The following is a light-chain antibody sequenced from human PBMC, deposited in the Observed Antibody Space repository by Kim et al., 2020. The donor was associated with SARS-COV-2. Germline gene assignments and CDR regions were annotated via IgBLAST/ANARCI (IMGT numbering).Light chain of an antibody. Sequence: ALGQTVRITCQGDSLRSYHASWYQQKPGQAPVLVIYGKNNRPSGIPDLFSGSSSGNTDSLTITGAQAEDEADYYCNSRDSSGNHYVFGTGTKVNVL. J-gene: IGLJ1*01. CDR1: SLRSYH. CDR3: NSRDSSGNHYV. V-gene: IGLV3-19*01. CDR2: GKN.